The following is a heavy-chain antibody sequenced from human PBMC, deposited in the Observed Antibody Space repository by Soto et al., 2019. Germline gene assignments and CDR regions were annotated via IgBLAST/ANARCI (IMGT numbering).Heavy chain of an antibody. J-gene: IGHJ6*02. CDR2: ISFDGSNK. CDR1: GFSFSSYA. Sequence: GGSLRLSCAASGFSFSSYAMHWVRQAPCKGLEWVAVISFDGSNKYYADSVKGLFTISRDNSKNTLYLQMNSLRAEDTAVYYCARDLEVVEEPIVDYYYYYGMDVWGQGSTVTVSS. D-gene: IGHD2-15*01. CDR3: ARDLEVVEEPIVDYYYYYGMDV. V-gene: IGHV3-30-3*01.